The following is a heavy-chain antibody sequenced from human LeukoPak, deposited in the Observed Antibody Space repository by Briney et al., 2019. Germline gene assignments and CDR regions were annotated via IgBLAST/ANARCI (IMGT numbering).Heavy chain of an antibody. CDR2: IYYSGGT. V-gene: IGHV4-59*01. J-gene: IGHJ5*02. Sequence: SETLSLTCTISGGSISSYYWSWIRQPPGKGLEWIGYIYYSGGTNYNPSLKSRVTISVDTSKNQFSLKLTSVTAADTAVYYCARGLAYYASGKWFDPWGQGTLVTVSS. CDR3: ARGLAYYASGKWFDP. CDR1: GGSISSYY. D-gene: IGHD3-10*01.